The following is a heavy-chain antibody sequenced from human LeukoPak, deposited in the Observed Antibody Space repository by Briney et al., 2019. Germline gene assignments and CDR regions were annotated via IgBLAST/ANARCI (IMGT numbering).Heavy chain of an antibody. J-gene: IGHJ5*02. CDR2: IYYSGST. CDR3: ARKMTTVTTRWFDP. V-gene: IGHV4-59*01. CDR1: GGSISSYY. D-gene: IGHD4-17*01. Sequence: PSETLSLTCTVSGGSISSYYWSWIRQPPGKGLEWIGYIYYSGSTNYNPSLKSRVTISVDTSKNQFSLKLSSVTAADTAVYYCARKMTTVTTRWFDPWGQGTLVTVSS.